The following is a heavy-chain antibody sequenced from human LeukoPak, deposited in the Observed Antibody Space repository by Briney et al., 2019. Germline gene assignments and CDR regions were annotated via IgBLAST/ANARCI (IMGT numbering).Heavy chain of an antibody. J-gene: IGHJ4*02. D-gene: IGHD6-19*01. CDR3: ASGIAVAGSFDY. CDR2: ISWNSGSI. V-gene: IGHV3-9*01. CDR1: GFTFDDYA. Sequence: SGGSLRLSCAASGFTFDDYAMHWVRQAPGKGLEWVSGISWNSGSIGYADSVKGRFTISRDNAKNSLYLQMNSLRAEDTALYYCASGIAVAGSFDYWGQGTLVTVSS.